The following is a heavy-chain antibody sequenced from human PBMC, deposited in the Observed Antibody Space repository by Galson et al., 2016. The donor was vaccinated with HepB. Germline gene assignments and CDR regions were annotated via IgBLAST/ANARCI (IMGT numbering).Heavy chain of an antibody. V-gene: IGHV3-30*04. Sequence: SLRLSCAASGFTFSSYSMHWVRQDPGRGLEWVAIISYDGSTKYHADSVKGRFTISRDNSKNTLYLQMNSLREDDPAVYYCAKGGLGYRYYQYAMHVWGQGTTVTVSS. J-gene: IGHJ6*02. CDR1: GFTFSSYS. D-gene: IGHD4-17*01. CDR2: ISYDGSTK. CDR3: AKGGLGYRYYQYAMHV.